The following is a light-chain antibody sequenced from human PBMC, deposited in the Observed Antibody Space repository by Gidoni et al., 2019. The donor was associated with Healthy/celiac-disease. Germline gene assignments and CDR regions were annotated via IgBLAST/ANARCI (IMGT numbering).Light chain of an antibody. CDR2: DAS. CDR3: QQRSNWPSTT. Sequence: ELVFTQSPATLSLSPGERATLSCRASQSVSSYLAWYQQKPGQAPRLLIYDASNRATGIPARFSGSGSGTDFTLTISSLEPEDFAVYYCQQRSNWPSTTFGGGTKVEIK. V-gene: IGKV3-11*01. CDR1: QSVSSY. J-gene: IGKJ4*01.